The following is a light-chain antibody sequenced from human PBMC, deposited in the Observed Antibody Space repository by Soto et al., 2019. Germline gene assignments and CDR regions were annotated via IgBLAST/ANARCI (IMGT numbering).Light chain of an antibody. V-gene: IGKV3D-7*01. CDR1: QSVSNNY. CDR3: LLAYKYLPT. Sequence: TQWPCIMSPSPGARATLPCRASQSVSNNYLAWYQQKPGQSPRLLIYGASTRATGIPARFSGSGSGTEFTLTISSLQPEDCTTYYCLLAYKYLPTFGPGTMVDI. J-gene: IGKJ1*01. CDR2: GAS.